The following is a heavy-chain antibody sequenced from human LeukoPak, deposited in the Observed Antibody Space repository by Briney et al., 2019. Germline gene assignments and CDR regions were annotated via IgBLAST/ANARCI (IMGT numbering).Heavy chain of an antibody. CDR3: ARDYYDNRGEAFDI. J-gene: IGHJ3*02. V-gene: IGHV4-59*11. CDR2: VFYSGNT. D-gene: IGHD3-22*01. CDR1: GGSIGSHY. Sequence: SETLSLTCTVSGGSIGSHYWSWIRQPPGEGLEWIGYVFYSGNTNYNPSLKSRVTISVDTSKNQFSLKLSSVTAADTAVYYCARDYYDNRGEAFDIWGLGTMVTVSS.